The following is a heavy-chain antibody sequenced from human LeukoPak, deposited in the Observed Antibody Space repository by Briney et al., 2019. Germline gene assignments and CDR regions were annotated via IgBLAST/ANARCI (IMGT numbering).Heavy chain of an antibody. Sequence: GGSLRLSCAASGFIFDDYAMHWVRQAPGKGLEWVSLITWNGGSTYYADSVKGRFTISRDNSKNSLYLQMNSLRAEDTALYYCAKDGKNYFDYWGQGTLVTVSS. CDR2: ITWNGGST. CDR1: GFIFDDYA. J-gene: IGHJ4*02. CDR3: AKDGKNYFDY. V-gene: IGHV3-43D*03.